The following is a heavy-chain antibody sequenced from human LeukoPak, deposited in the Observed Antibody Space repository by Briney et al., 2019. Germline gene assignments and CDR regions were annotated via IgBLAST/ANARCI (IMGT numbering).Heavy chain of an antibody. J-gene: IGHJ4*02. D-gene: IGHD4-23*01. V-gene: IGHV3-7*03. CDR3: AKNIGGFDY. CDR1: GFTFSSYW. Sequence: GGSLRLSCAASGFTFSSYWMSWVRQAPGKGLEWVANIKQDGSEKYYVDSVKGRFTISRDNSKNTLYLQMNSLRAEDTAVYYCAKNIGGFDYWGQGTLVTVSS. CDR2: IKQDGSEK.